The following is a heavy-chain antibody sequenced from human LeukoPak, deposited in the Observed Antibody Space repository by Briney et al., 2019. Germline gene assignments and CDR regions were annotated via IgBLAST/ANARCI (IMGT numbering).Heavy chain of an antibody. CDR3: ARDLPYGISDYPPGI. CDR2: ISSRGITI. J-gene: IGHJ4*02. D-gene: IGHD3-22*01. V-gene: IGHV3-48*03. Sequence: GGSLRLSCAASGFTFSSYEMNWVRQAPGKGLEWGSYISSRGITIYYADSVRGRFAISRDNAKNSLYLQMNSLRAEDTAVYYCARDLPYGISDYPPGIWGQGTLVTVSS. CDR1: GFTFSSYE.